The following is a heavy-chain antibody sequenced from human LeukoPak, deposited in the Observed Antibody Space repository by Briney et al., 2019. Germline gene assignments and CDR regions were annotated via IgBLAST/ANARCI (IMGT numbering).Heavy chain of an antibody. CDR1: GGSISSGGYY. CDR2: IYNSGTT. V-gene: IGHV4-31*03. D-gene: IGHD1-26*01. J-gene: IGHJ4*02. CDR3: ARGGSYDHFDY. Sequence: SETLSLTCTVSGGSISSGGYYWTWIRQYPGKGLEWIGYIYNSGTTYYNPSLQSRVTISGDTSKNQFSLKLSSVTAADTAVYYCARGGSYDHFDYWGQGTLVTVSS.